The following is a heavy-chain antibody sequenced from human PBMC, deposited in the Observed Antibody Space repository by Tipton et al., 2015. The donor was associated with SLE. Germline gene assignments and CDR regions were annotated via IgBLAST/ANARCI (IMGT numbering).Heavy chain of an antibody. CDR2: IYTTGST. CDR3: ARSAGEPYYFGSSGFYPD. CDR1: GDSISSGDCY. D-gene: IGHD3-22*01. Sequence: TLSLTCTVSGDSISSGDCYWSWIRQPAGKGLEWIGHIYTTGSTNYNPSLKSRVTISVHTSKNLFSLRLSSVTAADTAVYYCARSAGEPYYFGSSGFYPDWGRGTMVTVSS. V-gene: IGHV4-61*09. J-gene: IGHJ3*01.